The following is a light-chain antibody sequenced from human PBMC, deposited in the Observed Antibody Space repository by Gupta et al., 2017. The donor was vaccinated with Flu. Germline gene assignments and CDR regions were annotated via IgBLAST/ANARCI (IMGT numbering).Light chain of an antibody. CDR3: QAWDSSTAP. J-gene: IGLJ3*02. Sequence: SYELTQPPSVSVSPGQTASITCSGDKLGDKYACWYQQKPGQSPVLVIYQDSKRPSGIPERFSGSNSGNTATLTMSGTQAMDEADYYCQAWDSSTAPFGGGTKLTVL. CDR2: QDS. CDR1: KLGDKY. V-gene: IGLV3-1*01.